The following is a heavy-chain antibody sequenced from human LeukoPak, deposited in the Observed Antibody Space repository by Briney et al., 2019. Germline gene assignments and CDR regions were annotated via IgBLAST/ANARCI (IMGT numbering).Heavy chain of an antibody. CDR2: ISIDGSTT. Sequence: GGSLRLSCAASGFTFSSYWMHWVRQAPGKGLVWVSRISIDGSTTSYADSVKGRFTISRDNAKNTLYLQMNSLRAEDTAVYYCARGDWFDPWGQGTPVTVSS. J-gene: IGHJ5*02. CDR3: ARGDWFDP. V-gene: IGHV3-74*01. CDR1: GFTFSSYW.